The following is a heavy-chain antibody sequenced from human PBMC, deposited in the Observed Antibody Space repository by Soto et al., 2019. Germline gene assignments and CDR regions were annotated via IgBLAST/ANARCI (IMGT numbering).Heavy chain of an antibody. V-gene: IGHV3-15*07. CDR1: GFTFSNAW. CDR2: IKSRTDGGTT. Sequence: GGSLRLSCAASGFTFSNAWMNWVRQAPGKGLEWVGRIKSRTDGGTTDYAAPVKGRFTISRDDSKNTLYLQMNSLKTEDTAVYYCTTNIVGATEFDYWGQGTLVTVSS. D-gene: IGHD1-26*01. J-gene: IGHJ4*02. CDR3: TTNIVGATEFDY.